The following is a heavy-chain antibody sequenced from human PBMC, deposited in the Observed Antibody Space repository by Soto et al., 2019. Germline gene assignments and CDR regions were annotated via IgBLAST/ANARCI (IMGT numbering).Heavy chain of an antibody. V-gene: IGHV3-53*01. CDR3: ARSNYYGASDDAFDS. J-gene: IGHJ3*02. D-gene: IGHD3-10*01. Sequence: EVQLVESGGGLIQPGGSLRLSCAASGFTVSNNYISWVRQAPGKGLEWISAIYSGDASYYADSVKGRFTISRDNSKNTLYLQVNSLRAGDTAVYYCARSNYYGASDDAFDSWGQGTMVTAS. CDR1: GFTVSNNY. CDR2: IYSGDAS.